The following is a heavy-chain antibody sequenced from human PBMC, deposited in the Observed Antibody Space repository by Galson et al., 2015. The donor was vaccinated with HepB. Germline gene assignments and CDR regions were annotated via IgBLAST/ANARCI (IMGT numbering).Heavy chain of an antibody. J-gene: IGHJ6*02. CDR1: GFTFSSYS. CDR2: ISSSSSTI. D-gene: IGHD3-3*01. Sequence: LRLSCAASGFTFSSYSMNWVRQAPGKGLEWVSYISSSSSTIYYADSVKGRFTISRDNAKNSLYLQMNSLRDEDTAVYYCARKSRSYDFWSGYMDYYYYYGMDVWGQGTTVTVSS. CDR3: ARKSRSYDFWSGYMDYYYYYGMDV. V-gene: IGHV3-48*02.